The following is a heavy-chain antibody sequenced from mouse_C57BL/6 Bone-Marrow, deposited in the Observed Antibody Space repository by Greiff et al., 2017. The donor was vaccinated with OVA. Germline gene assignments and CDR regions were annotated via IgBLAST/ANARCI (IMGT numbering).Heavy chain of an antibody. CDR1: GFSLTSYA. D-gene: IGHD2-3*01. V-gene: IGHV2-9-1*01. J-gene: IGHJ4*01. Sequence: VQVVESGPGLVAPSQRLSITCTVSGFSLTSYAISWVRQPPGKGLEWLGVIWTGGGTNYNSALKSRLSISKDNSKSQVFLKMNSLQTDDTARYYCARIPDGYYVPYAMDYWGQGTSVTVSS. CDR2: IWTGGGT. CDR3: ARIPDGYYVPYAMDY.